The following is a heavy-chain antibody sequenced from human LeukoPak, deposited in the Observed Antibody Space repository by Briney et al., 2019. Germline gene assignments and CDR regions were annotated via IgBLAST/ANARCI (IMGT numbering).Heavy chain of an antibody. Sequence: SETLSLTCTVSGGSVSSGSYFWAWIRQPPGKGLEWIGSISYSGSTYYNPSLKSRVTTSMDTSKNQFSLNLYSVTAADTAVYYCAKGPYTNYFDSWGQGTLVTVSS. CDR3: AKGPYTNYFDS. V-gene: IGHV4-39*07. D-gene: IGHD4-11*01. CDR1: GGSVSSGSYF. CDR2: ISYSGST. J-gene: IGHJ4*02.